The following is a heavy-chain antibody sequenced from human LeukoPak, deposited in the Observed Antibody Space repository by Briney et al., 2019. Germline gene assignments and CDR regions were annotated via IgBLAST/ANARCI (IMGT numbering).Heavy chain of an antibody. CDR3: ARAPRWQLGLFDY. CDR2: IYYSEGT. J-gene: IGHJ4*02. D-gene: IGHD5-24*01. Sequence: SETLSLTCTVSGGSITDYFWSWIRQPPGKGLEWIGNIYYSEGTTYNLSLKGRVTISVDTSKNQFSLNLTSVTAADTAVYYCARAPRWQLGLFDYWGQGILVTVSS. CDR1: GGSITDYF. V-gene: IGHV4-59*01.